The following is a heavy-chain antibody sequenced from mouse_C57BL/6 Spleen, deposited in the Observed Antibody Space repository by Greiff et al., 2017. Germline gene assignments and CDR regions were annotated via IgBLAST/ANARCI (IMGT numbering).Heavy chain of an antibody. V-gene: IGHV5-6*02. CDR2: ISSGGSYT. Sequence: DVKLVESGGDLVKPGGSLKLSCAASGFTFSSYGMSWVRQTPDKRLEWVATISSGGSYTYYPDSVKGRCTISRDNAKNTLYLQMSSLKSEDTAMYFCSAATVVAARYFDVWGTGTTVTVSS. CDR1: GFTFSSYG. D-gene: IGHD1-1*01. CDR3: SAATVVAARYFDV. J-gene: IGHJ1*03.